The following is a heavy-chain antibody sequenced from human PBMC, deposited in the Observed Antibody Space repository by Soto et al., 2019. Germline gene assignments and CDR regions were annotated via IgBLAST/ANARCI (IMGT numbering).Heavy chain of an antibody. Sequence: PSETLSLTCAVYGGSFSGYYWSWIRQPPGKGLEWIGEINHSGSTNYNPSLKSRVTISVDTSKNQFSLKLSSVTAADTAVYYCASVISEYCSGGSCYLPSYYFDYWGQGTLVTVSS. J-gene: IGHJ4*02. V-gene: IGHV4-34*01. CDR2: INHSGST. CDR1: GGSFSGYY. CDR3: ASVISEYCSGGSCYLPSYYFDY. D-gene: IGHD2-15*01.